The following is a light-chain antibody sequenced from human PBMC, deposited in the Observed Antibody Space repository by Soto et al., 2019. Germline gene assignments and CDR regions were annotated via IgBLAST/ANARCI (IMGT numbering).Light chain of an antibody. Sequence: DVVMTQSPESLAVSLGERATINCRSSQSVLYSSSNKNYLAWYRQKPGQPPELLIYWASTRESGVPDRISGSGSETDFTLTISSLQPEDFATYFCLQHSDYPFTFGQGTRLEI. CDR2: WAS. CDR1: QSVLYSSSNKNY. V-gene: IGKV4-1*01. J-gene: IGKJ2*01. CDR3: LQHSDYPFT.